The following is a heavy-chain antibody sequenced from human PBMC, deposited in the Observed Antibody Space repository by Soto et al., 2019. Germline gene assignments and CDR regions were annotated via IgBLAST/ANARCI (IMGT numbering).Heavy chain of an antibody. CDR2: ITTNGHT. D-gene: IGHD6-13*01. CDR1: GFTFSNCV. V-gene: IGHV3-23*01. CDR3: AKGLLNGRWYAAD. J-gene: IGHJ4*02. Sequence: EVHLLESGGVLVQPGESLRLSCETSGFTFSNCVMTWLRQPPGKRLEWVSVITTNGHTDYTDSVKGRFTISRDNSKNTVYLQMNSLRAEDTAVYYCAKGLLNGRWYAADWGQGTLVTVSS.